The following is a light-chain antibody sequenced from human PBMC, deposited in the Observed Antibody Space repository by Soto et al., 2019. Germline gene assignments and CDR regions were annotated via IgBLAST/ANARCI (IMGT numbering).Light chain of an antibody. V-gene: IGKV3-20*01. Sequence: EIVLTQSPGTLSLSPVERATLSCRASQSVSSSYLAWYQQKPGQAPRLLIYGASSRATGIPDRFSGSGYGTAFTLTISRLEPEDFAVYYCQQYGSSLFTFGPGTKVAIK. CDR3: QQYGSSLFT. CDR1: QSVSSSY. J-gene: IGKJ3*01. CDR2: GAS.